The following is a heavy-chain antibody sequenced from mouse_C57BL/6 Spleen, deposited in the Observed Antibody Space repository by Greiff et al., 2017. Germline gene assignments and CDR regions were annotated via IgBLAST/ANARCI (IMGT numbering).Heavy chain of an antibody. J-gene: IGHJ2*01. D-gene: IGHD4-1*01. Sequence: EVQLQESGPGMVKPSQSLSLTCTVTGYSITSGYDWHWIRHFPGNKLEWMGYISYSGSTNYNPSLKSRISITHDTSKNHFFLKLNSVATEDTATYYCARGGLGLDYWGQGTTLTVSS. CDR3: ARGGLGLDY. CDR2: ISYSGST. V-gene: IGHV3-1*01. CDR1: GYSITSGYD.